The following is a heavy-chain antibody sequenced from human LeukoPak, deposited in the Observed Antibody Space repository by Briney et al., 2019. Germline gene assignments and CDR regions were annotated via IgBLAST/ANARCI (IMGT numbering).Heavy chain of an antibody. J-gene: IGHJ4*02. D-gene: IGHD3-10*01. CDR2: ISSSSSYI. CDR1: GFTFSSDS. CDR3: ARDQDYGSGSYEFDY. V-gene: IGHV3-21*01. Sequence: KTGGSLRLSCAASGFTFSSDSMNWVRQAPGKGLEWVSSISSSSSYIYYADSVKGRFTISRDNAKNSLYLQMNSLRAEDTAVYYCARDQDYGSGSYEFDYWGQGTLVTVSS.